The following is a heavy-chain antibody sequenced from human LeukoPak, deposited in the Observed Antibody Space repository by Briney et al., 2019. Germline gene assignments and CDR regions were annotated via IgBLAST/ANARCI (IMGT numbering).Heavy chain of an antibody. CDR3: GKTDIYFNPIDY. Sequence: SETLSLTCAVSGVSISSSEWWIWVRQPPGQGVEWIGEIHRAERTRYNPSLKSRVTISMDYSKNQFSLKLTSVTAADTAIYYCGKTDIYFNPIDYWGPGSLVTVSS. J-gene: IGHJ4*02. CDR1: GVSISSSEW. D-gene: IGHD3-9*01. V-gene: IGHV4-4*02. CDR2: IHRAERT.